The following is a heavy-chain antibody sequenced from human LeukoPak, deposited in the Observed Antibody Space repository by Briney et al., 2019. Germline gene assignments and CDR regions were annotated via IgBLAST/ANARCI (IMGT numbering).Heavy chain of an antibody. J-gene: IGHJ6*03. D-gene: IGHD1-26*01. V-gene: IGHV4-4*09. CDR2: IYTSGST. CDR3: ARHTRYSTAVHYYYYMDV. CDR1: GGSISSYY. Sequence: PSETLSLTCTVSGGSISSYYWSWIRRPPGKGLEWIGYIYTSGSTNYNPSLKSRVTISVDTSKNQFSLKLSSVTAADTAVYYCARHTRYSTAVHYYYYMDVWGKGTTVTASS.